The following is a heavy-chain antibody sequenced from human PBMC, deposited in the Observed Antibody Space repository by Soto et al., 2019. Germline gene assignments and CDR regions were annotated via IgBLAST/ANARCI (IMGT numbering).Heavy chain of an antibody. D-gene: IGHD1-26*01. CDR1: GGSISSSS. J-gene: IGHJ4*02. CDR2: ISSSSSYI. CDR3: ARLVGATRHFDY. V-gene: IGHV3-21*01. Sequence: LSLTCSVSGGSISSSSYYWGWIRQPPGKGREWVSAISSSSSYIYYADSVKGRFTISRDNAKNSLYLQMNRLRAEDTAVYYCARLVGATRHFDYWGQGTLVTVSS.